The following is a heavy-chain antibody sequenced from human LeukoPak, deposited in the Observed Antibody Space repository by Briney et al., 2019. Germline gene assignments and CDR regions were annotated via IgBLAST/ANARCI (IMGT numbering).Heavy chain of an antibody. J-gene: IGHJ4*02. V-gene: IGHV1-2*02. Sequence: ASVKVSCKASGYTFTGYYMHWVRQAPGQGLEWMGWINPNSGGTNYAQKLQGRVTMTRDTSISTAYMELSRLRSDDTAVYYCARSGTQRSYYYGSGSYNFPFDYWGQGTLVTVSS. CDR1: GYTFTGYY. CDR2: INPNSGGT. CDR3: ARSGTQRSYYYGSGSYNFPFDY. D-gene: IGHD3-10*01.